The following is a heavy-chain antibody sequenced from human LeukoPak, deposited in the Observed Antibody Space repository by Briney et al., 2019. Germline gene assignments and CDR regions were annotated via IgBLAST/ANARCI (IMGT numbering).Heavy chain of an antibody. CDR2: ISSSGSTV. Sequence: PGGSLRLSCAASGFTFNSYEVNWVRQAPGKGLEWISYISSSGSTVYYADSVKGRFTISRDNARNLLYLQLNSLRADDTAVYYCARGGGFDYWGQGTLVTVSS. CDR3: ARGGGFDY. CDR1: GFTFNSYE. V-gene: IGHV3-48*03. J-gene: IGHJ4*02. D-gene: IGHD3-16*01.